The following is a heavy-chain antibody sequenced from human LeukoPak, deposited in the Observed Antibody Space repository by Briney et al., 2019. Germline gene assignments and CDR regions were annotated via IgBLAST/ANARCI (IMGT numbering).Heavy chain of an antibody. V-gene: IGHV1-46*01. D-gene: IGHD3-22*01. CDR1: GYTFSSYY. CDR2: INPSGGAT. Sequence: GASVKISCKASGYTFSSYYFHWVRQAPGQGLEWMGLINPSGGATSFAQKFRGRVTMTRDMSTGTVFMELSSLRSDDTAVCFCARNYYDTAGHFGYWGQGTLVTVSS. J-gene: IGHJ4*02. CDR3: ARNYYDTAGHFGY.